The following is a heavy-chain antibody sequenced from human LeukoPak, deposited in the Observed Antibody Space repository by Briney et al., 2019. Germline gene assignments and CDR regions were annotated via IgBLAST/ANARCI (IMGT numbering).Heavy chain of an antibody. CDR1: GFSFKDYY. CDR2: INVNGGAM. CDR3: ARGPRILAAGSYYFDY. D-gene: IGHD6-13*01. J-gene: IGHJ4*02. Sequence: PGGSLRLSCAASGFSFKDYYFSWIRQAPGKGLEWVSFINVNGGAMYYADFVKGRFTISRDNAKSSLYLEMNSLRVEDTAVYYCARGPRILAAGSYYFDYWGQGSLVTVSS. V-gene: IGHV3-11*01.